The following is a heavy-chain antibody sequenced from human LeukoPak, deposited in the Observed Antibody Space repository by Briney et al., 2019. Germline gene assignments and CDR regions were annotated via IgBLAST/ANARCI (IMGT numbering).Heavy chain of an antibody. J-gene: IGHJ4*02. CDR3: AKGSPGYSSSLGGY. V-gene: IGHV3-9*01. D-gene: IGHD5-18*01. Sequence: GGSLRLSCAASGFTFDDYAMHWVRQAPGKGLEWVSGISWNSGSIGYADSVKGRFTISRDNAKNSLYLQMNSLRAEDTALYYCAKGSPGYSSSLGGYWGQGTLVTVSS. CDR2: ISWNSGSI. CDR1: GFTFDDYA.